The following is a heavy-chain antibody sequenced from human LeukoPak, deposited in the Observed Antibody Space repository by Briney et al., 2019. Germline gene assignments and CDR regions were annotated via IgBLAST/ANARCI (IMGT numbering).Heavy chain of an antibody. D-gene: IGHD3-3*01. V-gene: IGHV5-51*01. CDR1: GYTFSSYW. CDR2: IYPGDSDT. CDR3: ARQNDFRLDY. J-gene: IGHJ4*02. Sequence: GESLKISCKGSGYTFSSYWIGWVRQMPGKGLEWMGIIYPGDSDTRYSPSLQGQVNISVDTSIGTAYLQWSSLKASDTAIYYCARQNDFRLDYWGQGTLVTVSS.